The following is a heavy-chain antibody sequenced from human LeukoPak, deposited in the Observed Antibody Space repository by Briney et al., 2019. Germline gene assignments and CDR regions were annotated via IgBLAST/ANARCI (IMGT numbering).Heavy chain of an antibody. V-gene: IGHV3-23*01. Sequence: GGSLRLSCAASGFTFSSYAMSWVRQAPGKGLEWVSAISGSGGSTYYADSVRGRFTISRDNSKNTLYLQMNSLRAEDTAVYYCAKDRGSSRIAYFDYWGQGTLVTVSS. CDR1: GFTFSSYA. D-gene: IGHD6-13*01. CDR2: ISGSGGST. CDR3: AKDRGSSRIAYFDY. J-gene: IGHJ4*02.